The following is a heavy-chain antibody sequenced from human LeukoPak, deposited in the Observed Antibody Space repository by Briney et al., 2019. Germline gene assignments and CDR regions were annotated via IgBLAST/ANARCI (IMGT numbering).Heavy chain of an antibody. D-gene: IGHD6-19*01. CDR3: ARQQQWLATNWFDP. J-gene: IGHJ5*02. V-gene: IGHV1-3*01. CDR2: INAGNGNT. CDR1: GYTFTSYA. Sequence: ASVKVSCKASGYTFTSYAMHWVRQAPGQRLEWMGWINAGNGNTKYSQKFQGRVTITRDTSASTAYMGLSSLRSEDTAVYYCARQQQWLATNWFDPWGQGTLVTVSS.